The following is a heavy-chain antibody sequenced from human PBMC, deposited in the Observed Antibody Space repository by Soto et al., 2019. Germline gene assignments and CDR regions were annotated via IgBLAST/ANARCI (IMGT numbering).Heavy chain of an antibody. Sequence: EVQLVESGGGLVKPGGSLRLSCAASGFTFSSYSMNWVRQAPGKGLEWVSSISSSSSYIYYADSVKGRFTISRDNAKNSLYLQMNSLRAEDAAVYYCARVRLWSGNWFDPWGQGTLVTVSS. CDR2: ISSSSSYI. CDR3: ARVRLWSGNWFDP. V-gene: IGHV3-21*01. J-gene: IGHJ5*02. D-gene: IGHD3-10*02. CDR1: GFTFSSYS.